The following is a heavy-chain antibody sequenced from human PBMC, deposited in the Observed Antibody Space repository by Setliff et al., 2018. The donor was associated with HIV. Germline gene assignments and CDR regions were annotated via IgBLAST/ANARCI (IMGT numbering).Heavy chain of an antibody. Sequence: GASVKVSCKASGYSFTNYGISWVRQAPGQGLEWMGWISSYNDNTNYALNLQGRVTMTTDTSTSTAYMELRSLGSDDTAVYYCAREVAATLFDYWGQGTLVTVSS. D-gene: IGHD5-12*01. V-gene: IGHV1-18*01. CDR2: ISSYNDNT. CDR1: GYSFTNYG. J-gene: IGHJ4*02. CDR3: AREVAATLFDY.